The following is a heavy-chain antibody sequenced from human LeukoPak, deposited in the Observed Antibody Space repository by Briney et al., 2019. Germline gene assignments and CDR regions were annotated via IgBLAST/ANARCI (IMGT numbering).Heavy chain of an antibody. D-gene: IGHD1-26*01. V-gene: IGHV3-74*03. CDR3: ARARPGSYLDF. J-gene: IGHJ4*02. Sequence: GGPLRLSRAASGFTFDNYWFHWVRQLPGRGLVWVARVNTDGSITTYADSVKGRFTISRDNTKNTVHLQMHSLRVEDTAVYYCARARPGSYLDFWGQRALVTASS. CDR1: GFTFDNYW. CDR2: VNTDGSIT.